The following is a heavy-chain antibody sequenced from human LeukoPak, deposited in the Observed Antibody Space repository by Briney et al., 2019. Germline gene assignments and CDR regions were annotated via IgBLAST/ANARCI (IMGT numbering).Heavy chain of an antibody. V-gene: IGHV3-23*01. CDR2: ISGSGGST. Sequence: GGTLRLSCAASGFTFSSYGMSWVRQAPGKGLEWVSAISGSGGSTYYADSVKGRFTISRDNSKNTLYLQMTSLRAEDTAVYYCAKDYIRNYYDSSGPIDYWGQGTLVTVSS. J-gene: IGHJ4*02. D-gene: IGHD3-22*01. CDR3: AKDYIRNYYDSSGPIDY. CDR1: GFTFSSYG.